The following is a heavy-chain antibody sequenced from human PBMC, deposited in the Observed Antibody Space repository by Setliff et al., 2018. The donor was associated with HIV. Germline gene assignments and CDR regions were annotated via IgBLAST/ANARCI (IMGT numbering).Heavy chain of an antibody. CDR3: ARHARSITMTTDWYSDL. J-gene: IGHJ2*01. CDR1: GDSIISGDFF. CDR2: IYYSGST. Sequence: SETLSLTCDVSGDSIISGDFFWSWIRQPPGKGLEWIGFIYYSGSTNYNPSLKSRVTISVDTSKHQFSLKLSSVTAADTAVYYCARHARSITMTTDWYSDLWGRGTLVTVSS. V-gene: IGHV4-61*08. D-gene: IGHD3-22*01.